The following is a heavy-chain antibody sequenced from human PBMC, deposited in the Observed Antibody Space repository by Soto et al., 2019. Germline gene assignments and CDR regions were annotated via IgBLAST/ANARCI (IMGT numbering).Heavy chain of an antibody. D-gene: IGHD3-22*01. CDR1: GGSISSSSYY. V-gene: IGHV4-39*01. CDR3: ARRIMYYYDSSGPKAAFDI. J-gene: IGHJ3*02. Sequence: SETLSLTCTVSGGSISSSSYYWGWIRQPPGKGLEWIGSIYYSGSTYYNPSLKSRVTISVDTSKNQFSLKLSSVTAADTAVYYCARRIMYYYDSSGPKAAFDIWGQGTMLTVSS. CDR2: IYYSGST.